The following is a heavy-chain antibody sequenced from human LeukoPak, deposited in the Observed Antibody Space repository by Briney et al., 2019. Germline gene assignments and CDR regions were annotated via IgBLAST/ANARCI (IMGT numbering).Heavy chain of an antibody. CDR1: GFTFCSHP. D-gene: IGHD1-1*01. CDR3: AKGGAGTGRYFDH. CDR2: MSGGGFST. V-gene: IGHV3-23*01. Sequence: PGGSLRLSCAASGFTFCSHPMSWVRQAPGKGLEWVAFMSGGGFSTYYADSVKGRFTISRDNSKNTVYLQMNSLRAEDTALYYCAKGGAGTGRYFDHWGRGTLVTVSS. J-gene: IGHJ2*01.